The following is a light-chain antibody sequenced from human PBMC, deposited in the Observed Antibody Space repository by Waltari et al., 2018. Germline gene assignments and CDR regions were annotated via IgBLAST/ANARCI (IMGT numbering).Light chain of an antibody. V-gene: IGLV1-44*01. CDR2: RSD. Sequence: QSVLTQPPSASGTPGQGVTISCSGGASNIGNNVVNWYQQVPGKAPKLLIYRSDRRPARVPDRFSGSKAGTSASLAISGLQSEDEADYYCAAWDDSLNGRWVFGGGTKVTVL. J-gene: IGLJ3*02. CDR1: ASNIGNNV. CDR3: AAWDDSLNGRWV.